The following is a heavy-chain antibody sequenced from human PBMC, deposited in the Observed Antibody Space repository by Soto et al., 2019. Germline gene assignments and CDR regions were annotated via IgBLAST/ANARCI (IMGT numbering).Heavy chain of an antibody. CDR1: GYTFTSYG. CDR3: ARDRGYSGYGDY. CDR2: ISAYNGNT. J-gene: IGHJ4*02. Sequence: QVQLVQSGAEVKKPGASVKVSCKASGYTFTSYGISWVRQAPGQGLEWMGWISAYNGNTNYAQKLQGRVTMTTDTATSTAHMELRSLISDDTAVYYCARDRGYSGYGDYWGQGTLVTVSS. D-gene: IGHD5-12*01. V-gene: IGHV1-18*01.